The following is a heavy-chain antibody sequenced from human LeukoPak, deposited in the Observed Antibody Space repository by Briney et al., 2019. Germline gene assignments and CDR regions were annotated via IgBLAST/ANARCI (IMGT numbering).Heavy chain of an antibody. V-gene: IGHV3-73*01. CDR2: SRNKANSYAT. CDR3: TRPDDYGDY. Sequence: PGGSLRLSCAASGFTFSDHYMDWVRQAPGKGLEWVGRSRNKANSYATAYAASVKGRFTISRDDSKNTAYLQMNSLKTEDTAVYYCTRPDDYGDYWGQGTLVTVSS. J-gene: IGHJ4*02. CDR1: GFTFSDHY.